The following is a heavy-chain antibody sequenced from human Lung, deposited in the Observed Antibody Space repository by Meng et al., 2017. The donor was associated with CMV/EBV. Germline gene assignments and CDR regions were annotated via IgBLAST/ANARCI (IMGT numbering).Heavy chain of an antibody. CDR2: IWYDGKTK. CDR1: GFTFSNYG. Sequence: LSLTXAASGFTFSNYGMHWVRQAPGKGLEWVAVIWYDGKTKYYADSVKGRFSISRDNSKYTLYLQMNSLRADDTAVYYCAKDDYRTPPPDAFDIWGQGTMVTVSS. CDR3: AKDDYRTPPPDAFDI. J-gene: IGHJ3*02. V-gene: IGHV3-33*06. D-gene: IGHD4/OR15-4a*01.